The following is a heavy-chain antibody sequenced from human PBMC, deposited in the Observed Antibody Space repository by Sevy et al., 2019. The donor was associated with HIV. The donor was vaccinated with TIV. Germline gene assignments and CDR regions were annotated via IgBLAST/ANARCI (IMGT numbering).Heavy chain of an antibody. CDR3: ARNSTSGASIRGAFDI. D-gene: IGHD2-15*01. V-gene: IGHV5-51*01. CDR2: IYPGDSDT. Sequence: GESLKISCKGSGYSFTSYWIGWVRQMPGKDLEWMGIIYPGDSDTRYSPSVQGKVTISADKSISTAYLQWSSLKASDTAMYYCARNSTSGASIRGAFDIWGQGTMVTVSS. J-gene: IGHJ3*02. CDR1: GYSFTSYW.